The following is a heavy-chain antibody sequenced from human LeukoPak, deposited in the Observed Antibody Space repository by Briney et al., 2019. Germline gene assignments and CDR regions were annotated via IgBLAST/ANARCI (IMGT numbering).Heavy chain of an antibody. V-gene: IGHV1-69*13. J-gene: IGHJ4*02. CDR2: IIPIFGTA. Sequence: SVKVSCKASAGTFSSYAINWVRQAPGHALEWMGGIIPIFGTANYAQKFQGRVTITADECTSTAYMELSSLRSEDTAVYYCARGWELREIDYWGQGTLVTVSS. CDR1: AGTFSSYA. D-gene: IGHD1-26*01. CDR3: ARGWELREIDY.